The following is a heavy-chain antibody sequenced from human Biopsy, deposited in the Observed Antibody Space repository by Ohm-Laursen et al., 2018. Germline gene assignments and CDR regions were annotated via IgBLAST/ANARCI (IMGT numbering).Heavy chain of an antibody. Sequence: SLRLSCTAFGLIFSDYYMSWIRQAPGKGLAWIAYISARDGVVYYADSVKGRFTIPRDNTNNSLYLQMTSLRPEDTAVFYCARGKYKDFSTGLPRPYHYTLDFWGPGTTVTVSS. D-gene: IGHD3-22*01. CDR2: ISARDGVV. J-gene: IGHJ6*02. V-gene: IGHV3-11*01. CDR3: ARGKYKDFSTGLPRPYHYTLDF. CDR1: GLIFSDYY.